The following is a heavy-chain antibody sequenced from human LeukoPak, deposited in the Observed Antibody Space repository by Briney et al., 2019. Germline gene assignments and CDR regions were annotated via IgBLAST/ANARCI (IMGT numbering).Heavy chain of an antibody. Sequence: SETLSLTCAVYGGSFSGYYWSWIRQPPGKGLEWIGEINHSGSTNYNPSLKSRVTISVDTSKNQFSLELRSVTAADTAVYYCARDPNSALWGQGTLVTVSS. J-gene: IGHJ4*02. CDR1: GGSFSGYY. CDR2: INHSGST. V-gene: IGHV4-34*01. CDR3: ARDPNSAL. D-gene: IGHD4-23*01.